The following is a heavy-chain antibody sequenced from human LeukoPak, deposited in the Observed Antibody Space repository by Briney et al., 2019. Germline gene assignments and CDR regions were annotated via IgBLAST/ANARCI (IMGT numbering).Heavy chain of an antibody. D-gene: IGHD3-16*01. J-gene: IGHJ4*02. Sequence: SETLSLTCTVSGGSISSYYWSWIRQPAGKGLEWIGRIYTSGSTNYSPSLKSRVTISVDTSKNQFSLKLSSVTAADTAVYYCNIMTTISLDYWGQGTLVTVSS. CDR1: GGSISSYY. CDR2: IYTSGST. CDR3: NIMTTISLDY. V-gene: IGHV4-4*07.